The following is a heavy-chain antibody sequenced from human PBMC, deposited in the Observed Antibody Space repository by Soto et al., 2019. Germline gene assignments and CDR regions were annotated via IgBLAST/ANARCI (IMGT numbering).Heavy chain of an antibody. CDR1: GFTFSSYT. D-gene: IGHD6-13*01. CDR2: ITSSSSTI. V-gene: IGHV3-48*01. J-gene: IGHJ6*02. Sequence: EVQLVESGGGLVQPGGSLRLSCAASGFTFSSYTMNWVRQAPGKGLEWVSYITSSSSTIYYADSVKGRFTISRDNAKNSVSLQMNSLRGVDTAVYYCARTLAAAAYYYYYGMDVWGQGPTVTVSS. CDR3: ARTLAAAAYYYYYGMDV.